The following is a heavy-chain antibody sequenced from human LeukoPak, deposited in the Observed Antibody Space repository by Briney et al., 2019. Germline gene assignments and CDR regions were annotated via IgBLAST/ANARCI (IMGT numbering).Heavy chain of an antibody. J-gene: IGHJ3*02. CDR2: ISSRGSYT. V-gene: IGHV3-21*06. CDR1: GYTFSNYN. Sequence: PGGSLRLSCAASGYTFSNYNMNWVRQAPGKGLEWVSYISSRGSYTYYADSVKGRFTISRDNAKNSLYLQMNSLRAEDTAVYYCARIDAFDIWGQGTMVTVSS. CDR3: ARIDAFDI.